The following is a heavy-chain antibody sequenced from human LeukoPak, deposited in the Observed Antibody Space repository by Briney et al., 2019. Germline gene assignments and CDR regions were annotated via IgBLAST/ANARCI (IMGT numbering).Heavy chain of an antibody. V-gene: IGHV1-18*01. CDR2: ISAYNGNT. D-gene: IGHD5-18*01. CDR3: ARALYSYGYSSVGY. CDR1: GYTVTSYG. Sequence: ASVKVSCNASGYTVTSYGISWMRQAPGPGLEWMGWISAYNGNTSYAQKFQGRVTMTRDMSTRTVYMELSSLRSHDTAVYYCARALYSYGYSSVGYWGQGTLVTVSS. J-gene: IGHJ4*02.